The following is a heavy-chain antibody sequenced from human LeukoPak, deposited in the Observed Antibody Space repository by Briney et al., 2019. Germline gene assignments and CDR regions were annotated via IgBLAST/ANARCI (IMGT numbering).Heavy chain of an antibody. V-gene: IGHV3-15*01. CDR2: IKSKSDGGTT. CDR1: GFTFSTAW. CDR3: TTLRYCSNTSCPIRQCFYYGVDV. J-gene: IGHJ6*02. D-gene: IGHD2-2*01. Sequence: GGSLRLSCAASGFTFSTAWMSWVRQAPGKGLEWVGRIKSKSDGGTTDYAAPVKGRFTISRDDSKTTLYLQINSLKTEDTAVYYCTTLRYCSNTSCPIRQCFYYGVDVWGQGTTVTVSS.